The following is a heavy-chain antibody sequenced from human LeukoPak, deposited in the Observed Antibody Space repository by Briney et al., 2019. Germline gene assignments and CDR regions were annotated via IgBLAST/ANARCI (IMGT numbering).Heavy chain of an antibody. CDR2: INSISGEI. CDR1: GFTFSYYS. V-gene: IGHV3-21*05. Sequence: GGSLRLSCVASGFTFSYYSMNWVRQAPGKGLEWVSYINSISGEIWYADSVKGRFTISRDNAKNTLDLQMSSLRAEDTAVYYCARVDCSGGSCYFDYWGQGTLVTVSS. CDR3: ARVDCSGGSCYFDY. D-gene: IGHD2-15*01. J-gene: IGHJ4*02.